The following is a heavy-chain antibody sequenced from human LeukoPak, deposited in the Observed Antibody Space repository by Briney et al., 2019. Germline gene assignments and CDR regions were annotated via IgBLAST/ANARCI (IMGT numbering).Heavy chain of an antibody. CDR3: ARDTVNGPFVISLDL. Sequence: PGGSLRLSCAASGFSLRSSEMSWVRQAPGKGPEWVAHINSADNVEYYTDSVRGRFTMSGDNAKDLLYLHLNSLRDEDTAVYYCARDTVNGPFVISLDLWGQGVLVTVSS. CDR2: INSADNVE. D-gene: IGHD2-8*01. J-gene: IGHJ5*02. CDR1: GFSLRSSE. V-gene: IGHV3-48*03.